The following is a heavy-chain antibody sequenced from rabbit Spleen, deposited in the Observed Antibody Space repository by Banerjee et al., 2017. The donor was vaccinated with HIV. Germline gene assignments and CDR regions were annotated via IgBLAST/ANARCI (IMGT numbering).Heavy chain of an antibody. CDR2: IYTGSSGTT. J-gene: IGHJ4*01. Sequence: QEQLVESGGGLVQPEGSLTLTRKASGFSFSRNAMCWVRQAPGKGLEWIACIYTGSSGTTYYASWVNGRFTISKTSSTTVTLQVTSLTAADTATYFCARDLVAVIGWNFNLWGPGTLVTVS. CDR3: ARDLVAVIGWNFNL. D-gene: IGHD1-1*01. V-gene: IGHV1S45*01. CDR1: GFSFSRNA.